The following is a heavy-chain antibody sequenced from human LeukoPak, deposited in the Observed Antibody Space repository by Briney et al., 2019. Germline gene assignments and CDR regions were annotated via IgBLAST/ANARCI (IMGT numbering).Heavy chain of an antibody. D-gene: IGHD3-10*01. Sequence: GGSLRLSCAASGFTFSGSAMHWVRQASGKGLEWVGRIRSKANSYATAYAASVKGRFTISRDDSKNTAYLQMNSLKTEDTAVYYCTRDGLLWFGELFHFDYWGQGTLVTVSS. CDR3: TRDGLLWFGELFHFDY. CDR1: GFTFSGSA. CDR2: IRSKANSYAT. J-gene: IGHJ4*02. V-gene: IGHV3-73*01.